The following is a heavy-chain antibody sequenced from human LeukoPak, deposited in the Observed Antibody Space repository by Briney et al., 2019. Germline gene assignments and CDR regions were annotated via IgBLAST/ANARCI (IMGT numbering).Heavy chain of an antibody. CDR2: INPNSGGT. D-gene: IGHD1-7*01. V-gene: IGHV1-2*02. Sequence: ASVKVSCKASGYTFTGYYMHWVRQAPGQGLEWMGWINPNSGGTNYAQKFQGRVTMTRDTSISTAYMELSRLRSDDTAVYYCARDVVYNWNYEDYWGQGTLATVSS. CDR1: GYTFTGYY. CDR3: ARDVVYNWNYEDY. J-gene: IGHJ4*02.